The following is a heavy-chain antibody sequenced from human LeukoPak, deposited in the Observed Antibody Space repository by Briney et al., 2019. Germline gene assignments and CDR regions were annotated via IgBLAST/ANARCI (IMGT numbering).Heavy chain of an antibody. V-gene: IGHV4-59*01. CDR3: AREAGRYGLDY. Sequence: PSETLSLTRTVSGGSITSYYWSWIRQPPGKGLEWIGYIYYSGSTNYNPSLKSRVTISVDTSKNQFSLKLSSVTAADTAVYFCAREAGRYGLDYWGQGTLVTVSS. J-gene: IGHJ4*02. CDR1: GGSITSYY. D-gene: IGHD1-26*01. CDR2: IYYSGST.